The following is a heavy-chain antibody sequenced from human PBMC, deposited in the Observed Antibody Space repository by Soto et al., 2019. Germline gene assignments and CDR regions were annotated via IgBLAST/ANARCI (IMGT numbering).Heavy chain of an antibody. D-gene: IGHD5-18*01. Sequence: PGGSLRRSCAASGFTFSSYAMSWVRQAPGKGLEWVSTISGSDGRTYSTDSVKGRFTISRDNSRNTAYLQMNSLRVEDTAVYYCAKGVSQYTPLALFDYWGRGTLVTVSS. J-gene: IGHJ4*02. CDR3: AKGVSQYTPLALFDY. V-gene: IGHV3-23*01. CDR2: ISGSDGRT. CDR1: GFTFSSYA.